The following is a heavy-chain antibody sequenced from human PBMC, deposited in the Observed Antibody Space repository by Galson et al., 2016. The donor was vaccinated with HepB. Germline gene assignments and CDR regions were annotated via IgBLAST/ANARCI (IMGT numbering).Heavy chain of an antibody. D-gene: IGHD3-22*01. V-gene: IGHV4-39*01. CDR3: ARGLYDNSGYYYVSTFDY. CDR1: GGSISGTSYY. CDR2: IYYSGSA. J-gene: IGHJ4*02. Sequence: SETLSLTCGVSGGSISGTSYYWGWIRQPPGKGLEWIGSIYYSGSAYYNPSLKSRVTISVDTSKNQFSLKLNSVTATDTSVYYCARGLYDNSGYYYVSTFDYWGQGTLVTVSS.